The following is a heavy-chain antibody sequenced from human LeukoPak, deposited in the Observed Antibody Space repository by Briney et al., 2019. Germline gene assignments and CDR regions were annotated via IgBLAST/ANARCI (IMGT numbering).Heavy chain of an antibody. J-gene: IGHJ4*02. V-gene: IGHV3-7*01. CDR2: IKQDGSEI. Sequence: GGSLRLSCPVSGFTFSSYWMSWVRQAPGKGLEWVANIKQDGSEIYYVDFVKGRFTISRDNAKNSLYLQMNSLRAEDTAVYYCARDKIVGATHFDYWGQGTLVTVSS. CDR3: ARDKIVGATHFDY. CDR1: GFTFSSYW. D-gene: IGHD1-26*01.